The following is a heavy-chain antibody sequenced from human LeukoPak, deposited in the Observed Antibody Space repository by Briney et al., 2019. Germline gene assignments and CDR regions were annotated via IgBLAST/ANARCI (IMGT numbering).Heavy chain of an antibody. CDR1: GGSINSGTYY. D-gene: IGHD6-6*01. J-gene: IGHJ4*02. CDR2: MYTSGST. V-gene: IGHV4-61*02. CDR3: ARGEKGSSSGSINY. Sequence: SQTLSLTCTVSGGSINSGTYYWSWIRQPAGKGLEWIGRMYTSGSTNYNPSLESRVTISVDTSKNQFSLKLSSVTAADTAVYYCARGEKGSSSGSINYWGQGTLVTVSS.